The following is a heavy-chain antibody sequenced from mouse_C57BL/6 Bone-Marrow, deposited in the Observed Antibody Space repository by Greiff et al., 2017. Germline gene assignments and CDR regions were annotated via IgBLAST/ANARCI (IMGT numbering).Heavy chain of an antibody. Sequence: QVQLQQSGAELMKPGASVKLSCTATGYTFTGYWIEWVKQRPGHGLEWIGEILPGSGSTNYNEKFKGKATITADTSSNTAYMQLSSLTTDDSAIYYCARLCYYVSLAWFAYWGQGTLVTVSA. CDR1: GYTFTGYW. CDR2: ILPGSGST. J-gene: IGHJ3*01. CDR3: ARLCYYVSLAWFAY. D-gene: IGHD1-1*01. V-gene: IGHV1-9*01.